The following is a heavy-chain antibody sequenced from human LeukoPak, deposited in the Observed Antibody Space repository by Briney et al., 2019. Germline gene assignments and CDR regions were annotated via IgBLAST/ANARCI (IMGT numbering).Heavy chain of an antibody. J-gene: IGHJ4*02. Sequence: GGSLRLSCAASGFTFSSYWMSWVRQAPGKGLEWVANIKQDGSEKYYVDSVKGRFTISRDNAKNSLYMQMNSLRAEDTAVYYCARDLMTYSSSWTGMANDYWGQGTPVTVSS. D-gene: IGHD6-13*01. CDR1: GFTFSSYW. CDR2: IKQDGSEK. CDR3: ARDLMTYSSSWTGMANDY. V-gene: IGHV3-7*01.